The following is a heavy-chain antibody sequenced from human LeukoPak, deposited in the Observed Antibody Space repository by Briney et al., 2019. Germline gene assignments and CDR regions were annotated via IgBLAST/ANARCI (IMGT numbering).Heavy chain of an antibody. D-gene: IGHD3-16*01. J-gene: IGHJ4*02. CDR3: ARGYDYVRGVDY. Sequence: ASVKVSCKASGGTFSSYAISWVRQAPGQGLEWMGGIIPIFGTANYAQKFQGRVTITTDESTSTAYMELSSLRSEDTAVYYCARGYDYVRGVDYWGQGTLVTVSS. CDR1: GGTFSSYA. CDR2: IIPIFGTA. V-gene: IGHV1-69*05.